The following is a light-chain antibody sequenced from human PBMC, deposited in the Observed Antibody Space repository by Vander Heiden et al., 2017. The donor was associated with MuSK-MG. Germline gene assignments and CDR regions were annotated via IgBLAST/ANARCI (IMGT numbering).Light chain of an antibody. Sequence: EIVMTQSPATLSVSPGERATLSCRASQSVSSNLAWYQQKPGQAPRLLIYGASTRATDVPARFSGSGSGTDFTLTITSLQSEDSAVYFCQQDNHWLFTFGPGTKVDIK. V-gene: IGKV3-15*01. CDR2: GAS. J-gene: IGKJ3*01. CDR3: QQDNHWLFT. CDR1: QSVSSN.